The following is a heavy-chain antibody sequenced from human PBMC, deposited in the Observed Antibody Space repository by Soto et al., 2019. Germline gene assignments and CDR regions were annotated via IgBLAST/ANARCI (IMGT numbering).Heavy chain of an antibody. D-gene: IGHD2-2*01. CDR2: IIPILGIA. J-gene: IGHJ2*01. CDR3: AGDGGGVVVPAADWYFDL. CDR1: GGTFSSYT. Sequence: QVQLVQSGAEVKKPGSSVKVSCKASGGTFSSYTISWVRQAPGQGLEWMGRIIPILGIANYAQKFQGRVTITADKSTSTAYMELGSLSSEDTAVYYCAGDGGGVVVPAADWYFDLWGRGTLVTVSS. V-gene: IGHV1-69*08.